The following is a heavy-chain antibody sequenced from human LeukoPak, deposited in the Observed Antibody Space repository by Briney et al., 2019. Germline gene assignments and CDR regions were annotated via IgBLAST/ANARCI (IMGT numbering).Heavy chain of an antibody. D-gene: IGHD1-14*01. Sequence: ASVKVSCKASGYTFTGYYMHWARQAPGQGLEWMGWINPNSGGTNYAQKFQGRVTMTRDTSISTAYMELRSLRSDDTAVYYCARAAKITYYYFDYWGQGTLVTVSS. J-gene: IGHJ4*02. CDR2: INPNSGGT. CDR3: ARAAKITYYYFDY. V-gene: IGHV1-2*02. CDR1: GYTFTGYY.